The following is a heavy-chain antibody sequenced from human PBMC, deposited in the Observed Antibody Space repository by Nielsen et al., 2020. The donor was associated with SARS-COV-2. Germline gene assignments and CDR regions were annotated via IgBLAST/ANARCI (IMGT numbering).Heavy chain of an antibody. D-gene: IGHD6-19*01. CDR3: AREMSGVAGPDY. Sequence: GESLKISCAASGFTFSDSSMHWVRQAPGKGLEWVAVIWYDGSNKYYADSVKGRFTISRDNSKNTLYLQMNSLRAEDTAVYYCAREMSGVAGPDYWGQGTLVTVSS. J-gene: IGHJ4*02. CDR1: GFTFSDSS. V-gene: IGHV3-33*08. CDR2: IWYDGSNK.